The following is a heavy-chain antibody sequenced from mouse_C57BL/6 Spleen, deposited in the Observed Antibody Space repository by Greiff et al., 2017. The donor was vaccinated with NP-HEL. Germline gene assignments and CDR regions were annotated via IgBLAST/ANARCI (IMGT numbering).Heavy chain of an antibody. J-gene: IGHJ4*01. V-gene: IGHV5-16*01. CDR2: INYDGSST. CDR3: ARGVYSDAMDY. D-gene: IGHD3-1*01. Sequence: EVMLVESEGGLVQPGSSMKLSCTASGFTFSDYYMAWVRQVPEKGLEWVANINYDGSSTYYLDSLKSRFIISRDNAKNILYLQMSSLKSEDTATYYRARGVYSDAMDYWGQGTSVTVSS. CDR1: GFTFSDYY.